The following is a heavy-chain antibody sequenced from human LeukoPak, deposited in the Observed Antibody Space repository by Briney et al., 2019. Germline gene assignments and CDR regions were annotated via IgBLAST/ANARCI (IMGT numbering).Heavy chain of an antibody. D-gene: IGHD2-2*01. CDR3: ASCQLPASYYYMDV. J-gene: IGHJ6*03. CDR1: GYTLTCYY. Sequence: ASVKVSCKASGYTLTCYYMHWVRQAPGQGREWRGWINPNSGGTNYAQKVQGRVTMTRDTSISTAYMELSRLKSDDTAVYYCASCQLPASYYYMDVWGKGTTVTISS. V-gene: IGHV1-2*02. CDR2: INPNSGGT.